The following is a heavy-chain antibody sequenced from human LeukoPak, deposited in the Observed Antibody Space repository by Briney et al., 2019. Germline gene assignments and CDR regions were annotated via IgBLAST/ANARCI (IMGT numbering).Heavy chain of an antibody. CDR3: ARGLADYYYYGMDV. CDR2: INHSGST. D-gene: IGHD2-15*01. Sequence: SETLSLTCAVYGGSFSGYYWSWIRQPPGKGLEWIGEINHSGSTNYNPSLKSRVAISVDTSKNQFSLKLSSVTAADTAVYYCARGLADYYYYGMDVWGQGTTVTVSS. J-gene: IGHJ6*02. CDR1: GGSFSGYY. V-gene: IGHV4-34*01.